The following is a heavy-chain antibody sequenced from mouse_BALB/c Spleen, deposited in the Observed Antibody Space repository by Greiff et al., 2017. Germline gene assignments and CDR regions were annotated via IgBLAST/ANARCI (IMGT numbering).Heavy chain of an antibody. CDR2: IRNKANGYTT. V-gene: IGHV7-3*02. CDR1: GFTFTDYY. Sequence: EVQLVESGGGLVQPGGSLRLSCATSGFTFTDYYMSWVRQPPGKALEWLGFIRNKANGYTTEYSASVKGRFTISRDNSQSILCLQMNTLRAEDSATYYCARDNLYGNFDYWGQGTTLTVSS. CDR3: ARDNLYGNFDY. J-gene: IGHJ2*01. D-gene: IGHD2-10*02.